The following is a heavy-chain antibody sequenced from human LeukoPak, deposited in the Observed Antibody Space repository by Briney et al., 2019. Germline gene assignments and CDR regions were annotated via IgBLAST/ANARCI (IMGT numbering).Heavy chain of an antibody. Sequence: SETLSLTCTVSGGSISSGDYYWSWIRQPPGKGLEWIGYIYYSGSTYYNPSLKSRVTISVDTSKNQFSLKLSSVTAADTAVYYCARVPDIVVVPAAIPGAFDIWGQGAMVTVSS. CDR2: IYYSGST. J-gene: IGHJ3*02. CDR3: ARVPDIVVVPAAIPGAFDI. CDR1: GGSISSGDYY. V-gene: IGHV4-30-4*01. D-gene: IGHD2-2*01.